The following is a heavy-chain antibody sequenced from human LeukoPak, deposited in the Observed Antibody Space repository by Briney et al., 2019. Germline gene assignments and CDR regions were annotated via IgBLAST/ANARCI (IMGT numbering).Heavy chain of an antibody. J-gene: IGHJ4*02. CDR3: VKKGFRGFCSASSCDNDY. CDR2: ISSSSSNI. CDR1: GFTFSTYE. Sequence: PGGSLRLSCAASGFTFSTYEMNWVRQAPGKGLEWISYISSSSSNIYYADSVKGRFSISRDNSRNALHLEMSSLRDDDTAVYYCVKKGFRGFCSASSCDNDYWGQGTLVTVSS. V-gene: IGHV3-48*02. D-gene: IGHD2-15*01.